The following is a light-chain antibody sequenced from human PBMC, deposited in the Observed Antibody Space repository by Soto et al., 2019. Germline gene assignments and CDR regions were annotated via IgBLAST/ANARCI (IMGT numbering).Light chain of an antibody. J-gene: IGKJ4*01. CDR2: GPS. Sequence: EIVLRQSPGTLSLSPGERATLSCRASQSIDSLYLAWYQQKSGQAPRLLIYGPSRRAPGIPDRFSGSGSGTDFPLTISRLEPEDYAVYHCQQYQSAPLTFGGGTKLEIK. CDR1: QSIDSLY. CDR3: QQYQSAPLT. V-gene: IGKV3-20*01.